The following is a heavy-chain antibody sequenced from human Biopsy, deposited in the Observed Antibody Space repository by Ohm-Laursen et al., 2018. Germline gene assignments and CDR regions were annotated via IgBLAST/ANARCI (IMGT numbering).Heavy chain of an antibody. D-gene: IGHD3-16*01. CDR3: ARAVDYYDPYYYYGLDV. CDR1: GESFNGYY. V-gene: IGHV4-34*01. J-gene: IGHJ6*02. CDR2: INHRGST. Sequence: SDTLSLTCAVYGESFNGYYWSWTRQPPGKGLEWIGEINHRGSTNYNPSLKSRVTISVDTSKNQFSLKLRSVTAADTAVYYCARAVDYYDPYYYYGLDVWGQGTTVTVSS.